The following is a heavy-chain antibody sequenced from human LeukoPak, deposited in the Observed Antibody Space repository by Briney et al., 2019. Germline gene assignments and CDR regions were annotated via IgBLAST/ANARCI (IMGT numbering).Heavy chain of an antibody. CDR3: ARDSYSIVDTAMKYFDY. V-gene: IGHV1-18*01. D-gene: IGHD5-18*01. CDR2: ISAYNANT. J-gene: IGHJ4*02. Sequence: ASVKVSCKASGYTFTSYGISWVRQAPGQGLEWMGWISAYNANTKYVQKLQGRVAMTTDTSTSTAYMELRSLRSDDTAVYYCARDSYSIVDTAMKYFDYWGQGTLVTVSS. CDR1: GYTFTSYG.